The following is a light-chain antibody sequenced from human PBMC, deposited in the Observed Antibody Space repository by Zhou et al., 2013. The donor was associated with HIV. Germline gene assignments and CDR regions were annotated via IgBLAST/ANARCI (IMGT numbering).Light chain of an antibody. CDR1: QDISSY. Sequence: DIQMTQSPSSLSASVGDRITMTCRPSQDISSYLNWYQQKPGKAPKLLIYDASTLETGVPSRFSGSGSGTDFSFTINSLQPEDIATFYCQQYDDLPITFGPGTKVDIK. CDR2: DAS. CDR3: QQYDDLPIT. V-gene: IGKV1-33*01. J-gene: IGKJ3*01.